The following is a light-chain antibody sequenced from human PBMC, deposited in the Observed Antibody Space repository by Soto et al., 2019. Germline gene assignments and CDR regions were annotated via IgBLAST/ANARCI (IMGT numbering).Light chain of an antibody. CDR3: CSYTGSSTPVV. J-gene: IGLJ2*01. Sequence: QYALTQPASVSGSPGQSITISCTGTSSDVGGYNYVSWYQQHPGKAPKLMIYDVSNRPSGVSNRFSGSKSGNTASLTISGLHAEDEADYYCCSYTGSSTPVVFGGGTKVTVL. CDR1: SSDVGGYNY. CDR2: DVS. V-gene: IGLV2-14*03.